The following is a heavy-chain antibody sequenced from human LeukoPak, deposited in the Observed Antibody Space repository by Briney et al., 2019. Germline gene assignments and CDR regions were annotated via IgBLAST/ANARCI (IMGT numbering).Heavy chain of an antibody. D-gene: IGHD2-8*01. Sequence: GGSLRLSCAASGFAFSDDWIRWMRQAPGKGLEWVANIKYDGDEEYYVDSVKGRFTISRANAKKTPYLQMNSLSTEETACYYVAKGKINNNGAFDIWGQGTKVAVSS. J-gene: IGHJ3*02. CDR1: GFAFSDDW. CDR2: IKYDGDEE. CDR3: AKGKINNNGAFDI. V-gene: IGHV3-7*01.